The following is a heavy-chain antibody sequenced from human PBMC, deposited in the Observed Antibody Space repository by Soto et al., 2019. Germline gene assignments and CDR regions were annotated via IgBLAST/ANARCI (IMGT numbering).Heavy chain of an antibody. D-gene: IGHD3-22*01. CDR2: ISSSGSTI. CDR3: ARVRGTFGQLYYYDSSGYLVWFDP. CDR1: GFTFSDYY. Sequence: QVQLVESGGGLVKPGGSLRLSCAASGFTFSDYYMSWIRQAPGKGLEWVSYISSSGSTIYYADSVKGRFTISRDNAKNSLYLQMNSLRAEDTAVYYCARVRGTFGQLYYYDSSGYLVWFDPWGQGTLVTVSS. J-gene: IGHJ5*02. V-gene: IGHV3-11*01.